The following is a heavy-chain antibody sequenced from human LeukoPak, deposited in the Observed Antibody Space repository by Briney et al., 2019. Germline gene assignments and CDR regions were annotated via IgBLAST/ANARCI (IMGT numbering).Heavy chain of an antibody. CDR1: GFTFSSYG. Sequence: GGSLRLSCAASGFTFSSYGMHWVRQAPGKGLEWVAVISYDGSNKYYADSVKGRFTISRDNSKNTLYLQMNSLRAEDTAVYYCAKVGDRYCTNGVCFPGIDYWGQGTLVTVSS. CDR2: ISYDGSNK. V-gene: IGHV3-30*18. J-gene: IGHJ4*02. CDR3: AKVGDRYCTNGVCFPGIDY. D-gene: IGHD2-8*01.